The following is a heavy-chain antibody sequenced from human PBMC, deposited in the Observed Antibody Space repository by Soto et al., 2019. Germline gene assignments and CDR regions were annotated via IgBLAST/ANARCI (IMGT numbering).Heavy chain of an antibody. Sequence: LSLTFTVSGXSISSGGYYWSWIRQHPGKGLEWIGYIYYSGSTYYNPSLKSRVTISVDTSKNQFSLKLSSVTAADTAVYYCASMVRGVIRLDYWGQGTLVTVSS. V-gene: IGHV4-31*03. D-gene: IGHD3-10*01. CDR1: GXSISSGGYY. CDR3: ASMVRGVIRLDY. CDR2: IYYSGST. J-gene: IGHJ4*02.